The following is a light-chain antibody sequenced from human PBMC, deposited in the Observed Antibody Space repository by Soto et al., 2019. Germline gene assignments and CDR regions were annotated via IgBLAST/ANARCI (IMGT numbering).Light chain of an antibody. Sequence: EIVLTQSPATLSLSPGERATLSCRASQSVSSYLAWYQQKPGQAPRLLIYDASNRATGIPARFSGSGSGTDFTVTISSREPEDFAVYYCQQRSNWPSMYTFGQGTKLEIK. CDR2: DAS. CDR3: QQRSNWPSMYT. J-gene: IGKJ2*01. V-gene: IGKV3-11*01. CDR1: QSVSSY.